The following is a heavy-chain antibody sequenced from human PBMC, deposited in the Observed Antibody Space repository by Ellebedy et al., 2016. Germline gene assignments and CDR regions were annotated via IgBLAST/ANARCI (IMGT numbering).Heavy chain of an antibody. Sequence: SETLSLXXAVYGGSFSGYYWSWIRQPPGKGLEWIGEINHSGSTNYNPSLKSRVTISVDTSKNQFSLKLSSVTAADTAVYYCARGRLVYSSIIDYWGQGTLVTVSS. CDR2: INHSGST. V-gene: IGHV4-34*01. J-gene: IGHJ4*02. CDR1: GGSFSGYY. CDR3: ARGRLVYSSIIDY. D-gene: IGHD6-19*01.